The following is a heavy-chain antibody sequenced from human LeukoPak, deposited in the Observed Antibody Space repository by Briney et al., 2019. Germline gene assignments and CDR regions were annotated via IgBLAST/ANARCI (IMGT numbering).Heavy chain of an antibody. V-gene: IGHV3-23*01. D-gene: IGHD3-10*01. J-gene: IGHJ4*02. CDR3: AKIPSLLWFGESTYYFDY. Sequence: GGSLRLSCAASGFTFSSYAMSWVRQAPGKGLEWVSAISGSGGSTYYADSVKGRYTISRDNSKNTVYLQMNSLRAGDTAVYYCAKIPSLLWFGESTYYFDYWGQGTLVTVSS. CDR1: GFTFSSYA. CDR2: ISGSGGST.